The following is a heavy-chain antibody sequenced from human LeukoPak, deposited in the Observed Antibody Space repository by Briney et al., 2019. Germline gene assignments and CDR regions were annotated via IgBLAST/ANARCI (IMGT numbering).Heavy chain of an antibody. CDR3: AKHPYYYGSGSYALDY. D-gene: IGHD3-10*01. V-gene: IGHV4-59*08. J-gene: IGHJ4*02. CDR1: GGSISSYY. CDR2: IYYSGST. Sequence: SETLSLTCTVSGGSISSYYWSWLRQPPGKGLEWIGYIYYSGSTNYNPSLKSRVTISVDTSKNQFSLKLSSVTAADTAVYYCAKHPYYYGSGSYALDYWGQGTLVTVSS.